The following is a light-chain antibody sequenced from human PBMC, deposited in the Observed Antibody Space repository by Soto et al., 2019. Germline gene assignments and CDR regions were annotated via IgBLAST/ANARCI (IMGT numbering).Light chain of an antibody. V-gene: IGLV2-14*01. J-gene: IGLJ1*01. CDR3: ISYTRSSTHV. CDR2: EVS. Sequence: QSALTQPASVPGSPGQSITISCTGTSSDVGGYNYVSWYQQHPGKVPKLMIYEVSHRPSGVSNRFSGSKSGNTASLTISGLQAEDEADYYCISYTRSSTHVFGTGTKVTVL. CDR1: SSDVGGYNY.